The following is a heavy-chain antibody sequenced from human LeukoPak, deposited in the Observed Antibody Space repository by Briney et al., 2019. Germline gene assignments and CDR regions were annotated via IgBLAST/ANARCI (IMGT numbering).Heavy chain of an antibody. J-gene: IGHJ4*02. V-gene: IGHV4-38-2*01. D-gene: IGHD6-6*01. CDR2: VYQGGRT. CDR1: GYSISSGYY. Sequence: KPSETLSLTCAVSGYSISSGYYWGWIRQPPGKRQEWIGSVYQGGRTHYNPSLKSGATVSVDRSKSLFYMKLSSVTAADTAVYYCARHPSPGDKLVRSYFDNWGQGTLVTVSS. CDR3: ARHPSPGDKLVRSYFDN.